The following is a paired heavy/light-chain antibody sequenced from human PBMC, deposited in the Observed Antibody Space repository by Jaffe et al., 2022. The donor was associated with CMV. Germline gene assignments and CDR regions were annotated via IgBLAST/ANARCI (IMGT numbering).Light chain of an antibody. CDR1: NIGSKN. CDR2: RDS. V-gene: IGLV3-9*01. J-gene: IGLJ2*01. CDR3: QVWDSSLVV. Sequence: SYELTQPLSVSVALGQTARITCGGNNIGSKNVHWYQQKPGQAPVLVIYRDSNRPSGIPERFSGSNSGNTATLTISRAQAGDEADYYCQVWDSSLVVFGGGTKLTVL.
Heavy chain of an antibody. V-gene: IGHV3-23*01. CDR3: AKDNLPYCGGDCYLGSDY. D-gene: IGHD2-21*02. CDR1: GFTFSSYA. Sequence: EVQLLESGGGLVQPGGSLRLSCAASGFTFSSYAMSWVRQAPGKGLEWVSAISGSGGSTYYADSVKGRFTISRDNSKNTLYLQMNSLRAEDTAVYYCAKDNLPYCGGDCYLGSDYWGQGTLVTVSS. CDR2: ISGSGGST. J-gene: IGHJ4*02.